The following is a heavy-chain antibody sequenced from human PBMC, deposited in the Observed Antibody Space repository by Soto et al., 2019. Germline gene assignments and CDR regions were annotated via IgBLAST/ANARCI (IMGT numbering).Heavy chain of an antibody. CDR1: GFSLSTNGVG. CDR2: IYWDDDN. V-gene: IGHV2-5*02. D-gene: IGHD3-10*01. CDR3: ALRDYYASASLTFDY. Sequence: QITLKESGPTLVRPTQTLTLTCTFSGFSLSTNGVGVAWIRQPPGKALEWLALIYWDDDNRYSPSLKSRPTITKDTSKNQVVLTMTDMDPVDTGTYYCALRDYYASASLTFDYWGQGTRVTVSS. J-gene: IGHJ4*02.